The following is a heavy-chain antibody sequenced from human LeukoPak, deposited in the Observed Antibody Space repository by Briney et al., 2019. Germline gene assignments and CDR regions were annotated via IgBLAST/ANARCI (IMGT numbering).Heavy chain of an antibody. CDR2: INPSSGGT. V-gene: IGHV1-2*02. J-gene: IGHJ3*02. Sequence: GASVKVSCKASGYTFTGYYMHWVRQAPGQGLEWMGWINPSSGGTNYAQKFQGRVTMTRDTSISTAYMEMTSLRSDDTAVYYCARDRSGYDILTGYFSDAFDIWGQGTMVT. CDR3: ARDRSGYDILTGYFSDAFDI. CDR1: GYTFTGYY. D-gene: IGHD3-9*01.